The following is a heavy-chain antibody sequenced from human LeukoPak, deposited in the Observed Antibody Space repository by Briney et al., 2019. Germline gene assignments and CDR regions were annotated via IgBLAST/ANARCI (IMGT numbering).Heavy chain of an antibody. D-gene: IGHD3-22*01. Sequence: SETLSLTCTVSGGSISSDYWSWIRQPPGKGLEWIGYIHYSGSTNYNPSLKSRITISVDTSNNQFSLKLSSVTAADTALYYCATLRGASSAVFDSWGQGTLVTVSS. J-gene: IGHJ4*02. CDR1: GGSISSDY. CDR3: ATLRGASSAVFDS. CDR2: IHYSGST. V-gene: IGHV4-59*08.